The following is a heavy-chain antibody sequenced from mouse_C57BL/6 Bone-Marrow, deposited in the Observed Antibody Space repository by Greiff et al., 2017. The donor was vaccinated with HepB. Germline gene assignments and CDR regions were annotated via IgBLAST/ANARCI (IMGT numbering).Heavy chain of an antibody. CDR3: ARDSFPADY. Sequence: EVQLVESGGGLVKPGGSLKLSCAASGFTFSSYAMSWVRQTPEKRLEWVATISDGGSYTYYPDNVKGRFTISRDNAKNNLYLQMSHLKSEDTAMYYCARDSFPADYWGQGTTLTVSS. V-gene: IGHV5-4*01. CDR1: GFTFSSYA. J-gene: IGHJ2*01. CDR2: ISDGGSYT.